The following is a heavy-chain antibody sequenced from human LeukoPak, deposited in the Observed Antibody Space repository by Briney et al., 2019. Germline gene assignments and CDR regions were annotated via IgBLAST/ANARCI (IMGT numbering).Heavy chain of an antibody. CDR2: INHSGST. V-gene: IGHV4-4*02. D-gene: IGHD3-10*01. Sequence: PSETLSLTCAVSGGSISSSSWWSWVRQPPGKGLEWIGEINHSGSTNYNPSLKSRVTISVDTSKNQFSLKLSSVTAADTAVYYCARDRRLWFGELFGRSQRNDAFDIWGQGTMVTVSS. J-gene: IGHJ3*02. CDR1: GGSISSSSW. CDR3: ARDRRLWFGELFGRSQRNDAFDI.